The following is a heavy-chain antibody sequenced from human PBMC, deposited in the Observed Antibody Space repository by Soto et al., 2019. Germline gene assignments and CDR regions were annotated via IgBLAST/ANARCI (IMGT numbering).Heavy chain of an antibody. V-gene: IGHV4-30-4*01. CDR3: AREFMPLTNAWYFDF. Sequence: QVQLQESGPGLVKPSETLSLTCTVSGGSISGGVHSWSWIRQPPGKGLEWIGHIFASGSPYYNPSLRRRLAISGDTCKSQVALRRSSGTAADTAVYYCAREFMPLTNAWYFDFGGRGTLVTVSS. CDR1: GGSISGGVHS. J-gene: IGHJ2*01. D-gene: IGHD2-8*01. CDR2: IFASGSP.